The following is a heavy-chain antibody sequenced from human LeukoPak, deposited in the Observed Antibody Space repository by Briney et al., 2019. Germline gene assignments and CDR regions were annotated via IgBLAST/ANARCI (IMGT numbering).Heavy chain of an antibody. J-gene: IGHJ4*02. CDR2: INPNSGGT. CDR3: AREFSEEPYFDY. Sequence: ASVKVSCKASGGTFSSYAISWVRQAPGQGVEWMGWINPNSGGTNYAQKFQGRVTMTRDTSISTAYMELSRLRSDDTAVYYCAREFSEEPYFDYWGQGTLVTVSS. V-gene: IGHV1-2*02. D-gene: IGHD1-26*01. CDR1: GGTFSSYA.